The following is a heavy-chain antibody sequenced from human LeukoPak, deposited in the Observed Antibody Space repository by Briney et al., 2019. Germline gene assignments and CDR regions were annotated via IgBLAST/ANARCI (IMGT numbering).Heavy chain of an antibody. CDR2: IIPIFGTA. Sequence: GASVKVSCKASGGTCSSYAISWVRQAPGQGLEWMGGIIPIFGTANYAQKFQGRVTITADESTSTAYMELSSLRSEDTAVYYCARDSSGWFSGGGDPTPFDYWGQGTLVTVSS. CDR3: ARDSSGWFSGGGDPTPFDY. CDR1: GGTCSSYA. D-gene: IGHD6-19*01. V-gene: IGHV1-69*13. J-gene: IGHJ4*02.